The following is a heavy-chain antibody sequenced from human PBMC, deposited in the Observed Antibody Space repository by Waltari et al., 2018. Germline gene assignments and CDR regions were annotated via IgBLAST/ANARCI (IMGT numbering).Heavy chain of an antibody. CDR1: GFTFSSYG. D-gene: IGHD6-19*01. J-gene: IGHJ4*02. Sequence: QVQLVESGGGVVQPGGSLRLSCAASGFTFSSYGMHWVRQAAGKRLEWVAFIRYDGSNKYYGDSLKGRFTISRDNSKNTLYLQMNSLRPEDTAVYYCAKDRGWPNYLDYWGQGTLVTVSS. CDR3: AKDRGWPNYLDY. V-gene: IGHV3-30*02. CDR2: IRYDGSNK.